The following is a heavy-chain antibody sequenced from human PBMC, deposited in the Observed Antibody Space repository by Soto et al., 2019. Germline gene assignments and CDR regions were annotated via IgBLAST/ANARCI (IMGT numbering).Heavy chain of an antibody. Sequence: ASVKVSCTASGYTFTSYDINWVRQATGQGLEWMGWMNPNSGNTGYAQKFQGSVTMTRNTSISTAYMELSSLRSEDTAVYYCARERTTISMDVWGQGTTVTVSS. CDR2: MNPNSGNT. D-gene: IGHD3-9*01. CDR1: GYTFTSYD. CDR3: ARERTTISMDV. V-gene: IGHV1-8*01. J-gene: IGHJ6*02.